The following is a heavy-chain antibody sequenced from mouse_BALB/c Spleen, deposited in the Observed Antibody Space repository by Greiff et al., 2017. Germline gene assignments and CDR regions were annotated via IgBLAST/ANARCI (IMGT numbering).Heavy chain of an antibody. CDR2: ISSGGST. CDR3: ARENYRYDREWFAY. Sequence: EVKLVESGGGLVKPGGSLKLSCAASGFTFSSYAMSWVRQTPEKRLEWVASISSGGSTYYPDSVKGRFTISRDNARNILYLQMSSLRSEDTAMYYCARENYRYDREWFAYWGQGTLVTVSA. V-gene: IGHV5-6-5*01. D-gene: IGHD2-14*01. J-gene: IGHJ3*01. CDR1: GFTFSSYA.